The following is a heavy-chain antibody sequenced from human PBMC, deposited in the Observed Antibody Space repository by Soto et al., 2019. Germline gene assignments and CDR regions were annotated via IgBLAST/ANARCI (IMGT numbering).Heavy chain of an antibody. V-gene: IGHV4-39*07. J-gene: IGHJ5*02. CDR2: MFYGVTT. CDR1: GSSIHMGGYS. CDR3: ERGPASGNWFDP. D-gene: IGHD3-3*01. Sequence: PSETLSPPLTFSGSSIHMGGYSWGLIPRPPGKGVGWIGGMFYGVTTYYNPYLNSRVTVAGDTSKNQFSLNLRSVTAADTAVYYCERGPASGNWFDPLGQGTLVTVSS.